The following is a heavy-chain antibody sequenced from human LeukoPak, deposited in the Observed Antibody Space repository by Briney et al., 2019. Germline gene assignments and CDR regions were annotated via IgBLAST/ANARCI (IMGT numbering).Heavy chain of an antibody. CDR3: VRDRGTYRPIDY. J-gene: IGHJ4*02. V-gene: IGHV3-21*04. Sequence: GGSLRLSCAASGFTFSSYAMSWVRQAPGKGLEWVSSISYTGTYIYYADSVKGRFTISRDNAQNSLYLQMNSLRAEDTAIYYCVRDRGTYRPIDYWGQGTLVTVSS. CDR2: ISYTGTYI. CDR1: GFTFSSYA. D-gene: IGHD1-26*01.